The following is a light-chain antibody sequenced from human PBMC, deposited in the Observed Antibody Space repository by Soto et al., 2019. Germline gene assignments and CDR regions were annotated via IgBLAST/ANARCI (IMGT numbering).Light chain of an antibody. Sequence: DIVLTQSPGTLSLSPGERATLSCWASQSVSSSYLAWYQQKPGQAPRPLIYGASSRPTGIPDRFSGSGSGTDFTLTISRLEPEDFAVYYCQQYGSSSTFGQGTRLEI. CDR1: QSVSSSY. CDR2: GAS. J-gene: IGKJ5*01. CDR3: QQYGSSST. V-gene: IGKV3-20*01.